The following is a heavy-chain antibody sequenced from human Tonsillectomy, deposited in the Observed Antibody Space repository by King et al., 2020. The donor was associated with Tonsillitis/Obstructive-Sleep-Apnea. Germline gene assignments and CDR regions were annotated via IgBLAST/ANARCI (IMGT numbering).Heavy chain of an antibody. Sequence: VQLVESGGGLVQPGGSLRLSCAASGFTFSDYYMDWVRQAPGKVLAWVGRIRNKGNSYTTEYAASAKVRFIISRDDSKNSLYLQMNSLKTEATAVYYCARPHGSGSYYVWIDYWGQGTLVTVSS. D-gene: IGHD3-10*01. CDR3: ARPHGSGSYYVWIDY. V-gene: IGHV3-72*01. CDR1: GFTFSDYY. J-gene: IGHJ4*02. CDR2: IRNKGNSYTT.